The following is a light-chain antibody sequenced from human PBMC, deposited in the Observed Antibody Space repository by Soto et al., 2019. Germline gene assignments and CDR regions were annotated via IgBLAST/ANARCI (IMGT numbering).Light chain of an antibody. CDR1: SGHSSYA. CDR2: LNSDGSH. J-gene: IGLJ3*02. V-gene: IGLV4-69*01. Sequence: QPVLTQSPSASASLGASVKLTCTLSSGHSSYAIAWHQQQPEKGPRYLMKLNSDGSHTKGDGIPDRFSGSSSGAERYLTISSLQSEDEADYYCQTWGTGIWEFGRGTKLTVL. CDR3: QTWGTGIWE.